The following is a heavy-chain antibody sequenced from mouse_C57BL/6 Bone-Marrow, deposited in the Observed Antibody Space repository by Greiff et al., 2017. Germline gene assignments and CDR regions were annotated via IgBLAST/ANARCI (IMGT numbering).Heavy chain of an antibody. D-gene: IGHD3-2*02. CDR3: AREGSGYDFDY. CDR1: GYTFTSYW. J-gene: IGHJ2*01. CDR2: IAPNSGGN. V-gene: IGHV1-72*01. Sequence: QVQLQQPGAELVKPGASVKLSCKASGYTFTSYWMHWVQQRPGRGLEWIGRIAPNSGGNKYNEKFKSKATLTVDKPSSTSYMQLSSRTSEDSAVYYCAREGSGYDFDYWGQGTTLTVSS.